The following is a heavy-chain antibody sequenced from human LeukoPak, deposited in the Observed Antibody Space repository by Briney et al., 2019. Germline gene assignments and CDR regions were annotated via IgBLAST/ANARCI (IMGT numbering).Heavy chain of an antibody. V-gene: IGHV3-23*01. CDR1: GFAFSSYA. D-gene: IGHD1-26*01. CDR3: ARRPQKWEPSDY. CDR2: ISGNGGRA. Sequence: PGGTLRLSCAVSGFAFSSYALSWVLQDSGKGLEAVSGISGNGGRAYDADSVKGGFTISRDNSKNTLYLQMNSLRAEDTAVYYCARRPQKWEPSDYWGQGTLVTVSS. J-gene: IGHJ4*02.